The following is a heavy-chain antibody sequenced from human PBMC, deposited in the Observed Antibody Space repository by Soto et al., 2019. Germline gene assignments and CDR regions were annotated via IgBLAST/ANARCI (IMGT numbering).Heavy chain of an antibody. D-gene: IGHD3-22*01. CDR2: ISWNSGSI. J-gene: IGHJ4*02. Sequence: PGGSLRLSCAASGFTFDDYAMHWVRQAPGKGLEWVSGISWNSGSIGYADSVKGRFTISRDNAKNSLYLQMNSLRAEDTALYYCAKEKYYYDSSGYYGGFDYWGQGTLVTVPS. CDR1: GFTFDDYA. CDR3: AKEKYYYDSSGYYGGFDY. V-gene: IGHV3-9*01.